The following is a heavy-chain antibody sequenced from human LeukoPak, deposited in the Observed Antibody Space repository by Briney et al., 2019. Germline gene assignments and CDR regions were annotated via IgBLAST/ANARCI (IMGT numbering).Heavy chain of an antibody. J-gene: IGHJ4*02. Sequence: PSETLSLTCTVSGGSISSYYWSWIRQPPGKGLEWIGYIYYSGSTNYNPSLKSRVTISVDTSKNQFSLKLSSVTAADTAVYYCASARGYYGSGSYYPYYFDYWGQGTLVTVSS. V-gene: IGHV4-59*01. CDR1: GGSISSYY. CDR2: IYYSGST. CDR3: ASARGYYGSGSYYPYYFDY. D-gene: IGHD3-10*01.